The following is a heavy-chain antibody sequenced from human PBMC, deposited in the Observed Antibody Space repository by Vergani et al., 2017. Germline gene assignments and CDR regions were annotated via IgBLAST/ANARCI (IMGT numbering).Heavy chain of an antibody. V-gene: IGHV3-7*01. CDR2: IKEDGSEK. D-gene: IGHD3-16*01. CDR3: ARNLNNYVRVSDRPAVMDI. CDR1: GFIFRSYW. Sequence: EVQLVESGGNLVQPGGSLRLSCAASGFIFRSYWMNWARQSPGKGLEWVANIKEDGSEKKYVDSVKGRFTISRDNAKNSLYVQLNSLRAEDTAVYYCARNLNNYVRVSDRPAVMDIWGEGTTVTVSS. J-gene: IGHJ6*03.